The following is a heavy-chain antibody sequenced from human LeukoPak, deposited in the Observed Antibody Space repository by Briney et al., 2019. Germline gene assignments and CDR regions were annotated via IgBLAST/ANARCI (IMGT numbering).Heavy chain of an antibody. J-gene: IGHJ4*02. Sequence: PGGSLRLSCAASGFTFSSYSMNWVRQAPGKGLEWVSSISSSSSYIYYADSVKGRFTISRDNAKNSLYLQMNSLRAEDTAVYYCARGNLGVRYFDWFDYWGQGTLVTVSS. CDR2: ISSSSSYI. V-gene: IGHV3-21*01. D-gene: IGHD3-9*01. CDR3: ARGNLGVRYFDWFDY. CDR1: GFTFSSYS.